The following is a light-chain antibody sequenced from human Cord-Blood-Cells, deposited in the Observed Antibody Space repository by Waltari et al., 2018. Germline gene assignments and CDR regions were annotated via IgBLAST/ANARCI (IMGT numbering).Light chain of an antibody. J-gene: IGLJ3*02. CDR1: SGSVSTSYY. CDR3: VLYMGSGINWV. Sequence: QTVVTQEPSFSVSPGGTVTLTCGSSSGSVSTSYYPSWYQQTPGQAPRTLFYSTNTRSSGVPDRFSGSILGNKAALTITGAQAEDESDYYCVLYMGSGINWVFGGGTKLTVL. V-gene: IGLV8-61*01. CDR2: STN.